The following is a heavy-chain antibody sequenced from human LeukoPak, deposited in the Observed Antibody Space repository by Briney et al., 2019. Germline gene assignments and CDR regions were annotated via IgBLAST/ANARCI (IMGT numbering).Heavy chain of an antibody. CDR3: AKDEDSAGTYFLEGVFDF. J-gene: IGHJ4*02. CDR2: ISGDGAYT. Sequence: PGGSLRLSCAASGFTFDDYAMHWIRQAPGKRLEWVSLISGDGAYTYYADSVKGRFTISRDNSKNSLYLQMDTLRTEDTALYYCAKDEDSAGTYFLEGVFDFWGQGTLVTVSS. D-gene: IGHD3-10*01. CDR1: GFTFDDYA. V-gene: IGHV3-43*02.